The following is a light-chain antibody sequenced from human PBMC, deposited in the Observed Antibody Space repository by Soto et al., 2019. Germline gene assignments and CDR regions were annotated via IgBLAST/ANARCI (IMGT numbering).Light chain of an antibody. J-gene: IGKJ4*01. CDR1: QSVSNN. Sequence: EIVLTQSPGTLSLSPGERATLSCRGSQSVSNNYLAWYQQKPGQAPRLLIYGASTRATGIPARFSGSESGTEFTLTIRSLQSEDFAVYYCQQYNNWPLTFGGGTKVDIK. V-gene: IGKV3-15*01. CDR2: GAS. CDR3: QQYNNWPLT.